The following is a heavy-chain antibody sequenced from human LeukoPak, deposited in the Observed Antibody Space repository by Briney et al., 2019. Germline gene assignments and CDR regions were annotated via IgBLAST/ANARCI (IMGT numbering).Heavy chain of an antibody. CDR1: GFTFRSYG. CDR3: AKSAFGHSSNWYYFDY. D-gene: IGHD6-13*01. Sequence: GGSLRLSYVASGFTFRSYGIHWVRQAPGKGLEWVAVIAYDGSNKYYADSVKGRFTISRDNSKNTLYLQMNSLRAEDTAVYYCAKSAFGHSSNWYYFDYWGQGTLVTVSS. V-gene: IGHV3-30*18. J-gene: IGHJ4*02. CDR2: IAYDGSNK.